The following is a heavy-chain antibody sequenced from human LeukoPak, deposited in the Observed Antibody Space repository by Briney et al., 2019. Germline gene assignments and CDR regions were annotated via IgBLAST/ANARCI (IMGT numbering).Heavy chain of an antibody. D-gene: IGHD1-1*01. V-gene: IGHV3-23*01. CDR1: GFTFSSYA. Sequence: GESLTLSCAASGFTFSSYAMNWVRQAQGKGLEWVSAITVGGGSLYYAGSVQGRFSICTENSKNTLYLQMNSLRAADTAIYYCAKYLTAWYKHYWGQGTLVTVSS. CDR3: AKYLTAWYKHY. J-gene: IGHJ4*02. CDR2: ITVGGGSL.